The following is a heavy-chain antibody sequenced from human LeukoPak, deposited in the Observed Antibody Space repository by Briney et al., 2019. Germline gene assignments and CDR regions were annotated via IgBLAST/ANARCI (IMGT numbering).Heavy chain of an antibody. CDR2: IYSGGST. CDR3: ARGKNDFWSGYFDY. J-gene: IGHJ4*02. V-gene: IGHV3-53*01. CDR1: GFTVSSNH. D-gene: IGHD3-3*01. Sequence: GGSLRLSCAASGFTVSSNHMSWVRQAPGKGLEWVSVIYSGGSTYYADSVKGRFTISRDNSKNTLYLQMNSLRAEDTAVYYRARGKNDFWSGYFDYWGQGTLVTVSS.